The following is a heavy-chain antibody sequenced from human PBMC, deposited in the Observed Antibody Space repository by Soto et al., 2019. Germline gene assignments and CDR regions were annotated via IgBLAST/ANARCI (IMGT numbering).Heavy chain of an antibody. CDR1: GYTFTSYG. Sequence: QVQLVQSGAEVKKPGASVKVSCQTSGYTFTSYGISWVRQAPGQGLEWMGWSSVYSGHTKYAENLQGRVTMTTDTSTETAYMELRSLRSDDTAVYYCARVALHSNGWYVGHYWGQGTLVTVSS. CDR3: ARVALHSNGWYVGHY. D-gene: IGHD6-19*01. V-gene: IGHV1-18*04. CDR2: SSVYSGHT. J-gene: IGHJ4*02.